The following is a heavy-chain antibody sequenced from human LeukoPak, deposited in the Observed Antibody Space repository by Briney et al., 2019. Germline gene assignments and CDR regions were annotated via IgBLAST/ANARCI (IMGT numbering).Heavy chain of an antibody. Sequence: GGSLRLSCAASGFTFSSYSMIWVRQAPGKGLEWVSPISSRSNYIYYADSVKGRFTISRDNAKNSLYLQMNSLRAEDTAVYYCARGGLDDDGDYPDAFDIWGQGTMVTVSS. CDR3: ARGGLDDDGDYPDAFDI. D-gene: IGHD4-17*01. J-gene: IGHJ3*02. V-gene: IGHV3-21*06. CDR1: GFTFSSYS. CDR2: ISSRSNYI.